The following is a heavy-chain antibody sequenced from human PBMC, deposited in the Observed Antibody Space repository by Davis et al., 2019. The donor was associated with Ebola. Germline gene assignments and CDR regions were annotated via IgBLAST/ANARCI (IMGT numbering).Heavy chain of an antibody. V-gene: IGHV3-74*01. CDR3: ARVIYTYDSSNDAFDI. CDR2: INSDGSST. Sequence: GESLKISCAASGFTFSSYDMHWVRQATRKGLVWVSRINSDGSSTNHADSVKGRFTISRDNVKNTLFLQMNSLRVEDTAVYYCARVIYTYDSSNDAFDIWGQGTMVTVSS. CDR1: GFTFSSYD. D-gene: IGHD3-22*01. J-gene: IGHJ3*02.